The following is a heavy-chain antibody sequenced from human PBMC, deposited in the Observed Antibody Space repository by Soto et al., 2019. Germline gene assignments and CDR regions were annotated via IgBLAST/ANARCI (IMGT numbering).Heavy chain of an antibody. CDR2: IYWDDDK. J-gene: IGHJ4*02. V-gene: IGHV2-5*02. Sequence: SGPTLVNPTQTLTLTCTFSGFSLSTSGVGVGWIRQPPGKALEWLALIYWDDDKRYSPSLKSRLTITKDTSKNQVVLTMTNMDPVDTATYYCAHRGPIVAAAKPKRDYFDYWGQGTLVTVSS. CDR3: AHRGPIVAAAKPKRDYFDY. D-gene: IGHD6-13*01. CDR1: GFSLSTSGVG.